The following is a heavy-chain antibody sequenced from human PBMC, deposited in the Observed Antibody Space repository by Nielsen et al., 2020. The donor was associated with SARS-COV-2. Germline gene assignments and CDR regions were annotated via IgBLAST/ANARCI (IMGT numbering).Heavy chain of an antibody. CDR3: ARGNTKDHSLDA. CDR2: ISYSGST. V-gene: IGHV4-30-4*01. Sequence: SETLSLTCTVSGGSISSGDYFWSWIRQPPGKGLEWIGYISYSGSTYYNPSLKSRVDVSVDTSKNQFSLKLSSVTAAGTAVYYCARGNTKDHSLDAWGQGTTVTVSS. D-gene: IGHD2-8*01. CDR1: GGSISSGDYF. J-gene: IGHJ6*02.